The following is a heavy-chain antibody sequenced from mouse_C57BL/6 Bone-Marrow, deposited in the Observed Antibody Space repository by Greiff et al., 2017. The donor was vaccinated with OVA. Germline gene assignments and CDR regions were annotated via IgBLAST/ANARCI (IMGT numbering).Heavy chain of an antibody. CDR1: GFTFSDYG. V-gene: IGHV5-15*04. D-gene: IGHD1-1*01. CDR3: ARHYYGSSPLYAMDY. Sequence: EVMLVESGGGLVQPGGSLKLSCAASGFTFSDYGMAWVRQAPRKGPEWVAFISNLAYSIYYADTVTGRFTISRENAKNTLYLEMSSLRSEDTAMYYCARHYYGSSPLYAMDYWGQGTSVTVSS. CDR2: ISNLAYSI. J-gene: IGHJ4*01.